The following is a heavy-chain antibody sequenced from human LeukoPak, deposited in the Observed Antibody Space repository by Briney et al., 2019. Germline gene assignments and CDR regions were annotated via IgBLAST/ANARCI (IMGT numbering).Heavy chain of an antibody. J-gene: IGHJ4*02. V-gene: IGHV1-18*01. CDR2: ISAYNGNT. Sequence: PGASVKVSCKASGYTFTSYGISWVRQAPGQGLEWMGWISAYNGNTNYAQKLQDRVTMTTDTSTSTAYTELRSLRSDDTAVYYCARDQLFAAAAYYFDYWGQGTLVTVSS. D-gene: IGHD6-13*01. CDR3: ARDQLFAAAAYYFDY. CDR1: GYTFTSYG.